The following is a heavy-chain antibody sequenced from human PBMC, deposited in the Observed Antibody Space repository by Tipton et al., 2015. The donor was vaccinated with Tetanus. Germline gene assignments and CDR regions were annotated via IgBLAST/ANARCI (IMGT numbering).Heavy chain of an antibody. D-gene: IGHD6-13*01. Sequence: TLSLTCTVSSGSISNSDYSWGWIRQPPGRGLEWIGSVDFSGGTYYNPSLRSRVPISVDTSKNHFSLKLSSVTAADTAVYYCARLSIAATGAYGLTFYYGMDVWGPGTTVTVSS. V-gene: IGHV4-39*02. CDR1: SGSISNSDYS. J-gene: IGHJ6*02. CDR2: VDFSGGT. CDR3: ARLSIAATGAYGLTFYYGMDV.